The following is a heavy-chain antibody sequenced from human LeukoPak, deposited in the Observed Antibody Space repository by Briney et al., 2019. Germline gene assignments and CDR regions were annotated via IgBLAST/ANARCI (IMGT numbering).Heavy chain of an antibody. CDR2: IYTSGST. V-gene: IGHV4-4*07. D-gene: IGHD3-10*01. CDR1: GGSISSYY. CDR3: ARDVGYYYGSGSSVYYGMDV. J-gene: IGHJ6*02. Sequence: PSETLSLTCTVSGGSISSYYWSWTRQPAGKGLEWIGRIYTSGSTNYNPSLKSRVTMSVDTSKNQFSLKLSSVTAADTAVYYCARDVGYYYGSGSSVYYGMDVWGQGTTVTVSS.